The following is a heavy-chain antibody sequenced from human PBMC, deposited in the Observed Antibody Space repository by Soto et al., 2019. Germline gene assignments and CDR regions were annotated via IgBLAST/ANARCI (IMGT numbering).Heavy chain of an antibody. Sequence: SETLSLTCTVSGGSISSSSYYWGWIRQPPGKGLEWIGSIYYSGSTYYNPSLKSRVTISVDTSKNQFSLKLSSVTAADTAVYYSARSHYSDSSGSYPEYFQNWGQGTLVTVSS. V-gene: IGHV4-39*01. CDR1: GGSISSSSYY. CDR3: ARSHYSDSSGSYPEYFQN. D-gene: IGHD3-22*01. J-gene: IGHJ1*01. CDR2: IYYSGST.